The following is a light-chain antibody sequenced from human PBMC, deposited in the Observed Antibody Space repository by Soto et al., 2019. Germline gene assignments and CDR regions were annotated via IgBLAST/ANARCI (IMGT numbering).Light chain of an antibody. CDR2: YVS. CDR3: CSYAGTYSWV. CDR1: SSDVGAYDY. Sequence: QSVLTQPRSVSGSPGQSVTISCTGASSDVGAYDYVSWHQQHPGKAPKLIIFYVSKRPSGVPDRFSGSRSGNTASLTISGLQAEDEADYYCCSYAGTYSWVFGGGTHLTVL. J-gene: IGLJ7*01. V-gene: IGLV2-11*01.